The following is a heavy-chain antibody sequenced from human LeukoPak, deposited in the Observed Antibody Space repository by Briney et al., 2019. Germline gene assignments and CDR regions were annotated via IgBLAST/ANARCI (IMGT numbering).Heavy chain of an antibody. D-gene: IGHD3-22*01. V-gene: IGHV4-4*07. CDR2: IYTSVST. CDR1: GGSISSYY. CDR3: ARDSSGHLYYYYYMDV. Sequence: SETLSLTCTDSGGSISSYYWSWIRQPAGKGLEWIGRIYTSVSTNYNPSLKSRDTMSVDTSKNQFSLKLSSVTAADTAVYYCARDSSGHLYYYYYMDVCGKGTTVTVSS. J-gene: IGHJ6*03.